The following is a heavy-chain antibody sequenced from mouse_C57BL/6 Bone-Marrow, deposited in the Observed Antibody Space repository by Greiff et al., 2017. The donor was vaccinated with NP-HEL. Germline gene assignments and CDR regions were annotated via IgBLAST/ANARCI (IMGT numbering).Heavy chain of an antibody. CDR2: INPSSGYT. CDR1: GYTFTSYT. D-gene: IGHD1-1*01. CDR3: ARGREAYYYGSSSFDY. Sequence: QVQLKQSGAELARPGASVKMSCKASGYTFTSYTMHWVKQRPGQGLEWIGYINPSSGYTKYNQKFKDKATLTADKSSSTAYMQLSSLTSEDSAVYYCARGREAYYYGSSSFDYWGQGTTLTVSS. J-gene: IGHJ2*01. V-gene: IGHV1-4*01.